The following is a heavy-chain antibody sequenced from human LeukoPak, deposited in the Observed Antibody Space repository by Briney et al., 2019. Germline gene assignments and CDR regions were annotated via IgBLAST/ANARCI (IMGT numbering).Heavy chain of an antibody. D-gene: IGHD6-6*01. V-gene: IGHV3-30*04. Sequence: PGGSLRLSCAASGFTFSSYAMHWVRQAPGKGLEWVAVISYDGSNQYYADSVKGRFTISRDNSKNTLYLQMNSLRAEDTALYYCARDLAIEYSSSSGGYYWGQGTLVTVSS. J-gene: IGHJ4*02. CDR1: GFTFSSYA. CDR2: ISYDGSNQ. CDR3: ARDLAIEYSSSSGGYY.